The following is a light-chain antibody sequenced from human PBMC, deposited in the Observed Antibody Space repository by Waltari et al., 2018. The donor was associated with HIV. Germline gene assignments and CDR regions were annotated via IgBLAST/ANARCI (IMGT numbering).Light chain of an antibody. CDR2: EVS. J-gene: IGLJ2*01. V-gene: IGLV2-14*01. Sequence: QSALTQPASVSGSPGQSITIPCTGTSSDVGGYNQVPWYQQNPGKAPKRMIYEVSNRPSGVSNRFSGSKSGNTASLTISGLQAEDEADYYCSSYTSSSVVFGGGTKLTVL. CDR1: SSDVGGYNQ. CDR3: SSYTSSSVV.